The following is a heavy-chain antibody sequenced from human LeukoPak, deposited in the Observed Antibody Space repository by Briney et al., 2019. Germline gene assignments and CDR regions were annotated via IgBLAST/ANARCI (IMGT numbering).Heavy chain of an antibody. CDR3: ARDHNWGFDY. J-gene: IGHJ4*02. Sequence: GGSLRLSCAASGFTFSDFAVNWVRQAPGKGLEWLSYISGTYDISYVDYVKGRFTISRDNAKNSLYLQMNSLTAEDTAVYYCARDHNWGFDYWGRGTLVTVSS. D-gene: IGHD7-27*01. CDR2: ISGTYDI. CDR1: GFTFSDFA. V-gene: IGHV3-69-1*01.